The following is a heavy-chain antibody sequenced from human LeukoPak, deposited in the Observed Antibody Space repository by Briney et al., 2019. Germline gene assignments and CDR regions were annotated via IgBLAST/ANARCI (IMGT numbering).Heavy chain of an antibody. Sequence: GGSLRLSCAASGFTFSSYGMHWVRQAPGKGLEWVSVIYSGGSTYYADSVKGRFTISRDNSKNTLYLQMNSLRAEDTAVYYCARESRYYYGSGSYYGYFDYWGQGTLVTVSS. V-gene: IGHV3-53*01. D-gene: IGHD3-10*01. CDR3: ARESRYYYGSGSYYGYFDY. J-gene: IGHJ4*02. CDR2: IYSGGST. CDR1: GFTFSSYG.